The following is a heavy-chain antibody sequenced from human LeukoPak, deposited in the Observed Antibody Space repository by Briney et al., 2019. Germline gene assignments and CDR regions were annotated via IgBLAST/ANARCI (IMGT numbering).Heavy chain of an antibody. CDR3: ARGLDDYGDYTNAFDI. J-gene: IGHJ3*02. D-gene: IGHD4-17*01. Sequence: GGSLRLSCAASGFTFSNYALHWVRQAPGKGLEWVAVISYDGSNKYYADSVKGRLTISRDNSKNTLYLQMNSLRAEDTAVYYCARGLDDYGDYTNAFDIWGQGTMVTVSS. CDR2: ISYDGSNK. V-gene: IGHV3-30-3*01. CDR1: GFTFSNYA.